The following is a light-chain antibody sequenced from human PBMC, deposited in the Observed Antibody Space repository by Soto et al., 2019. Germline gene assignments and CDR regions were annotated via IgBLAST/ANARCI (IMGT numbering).Light chain of an antibody. Sequence: DIVMTQTPLSSPVTLGQPVSISCKSSQSLVRSDGNAYLNWLHQRPGQPPRLLIYKVSNRYSGVPSRCSVCGAGTDFTLHISMMEAEDVGIYFCMQVAQLRTFGQGTRLEIK. CDR2: KVS. J-gene: IGKJ5*01. V-gene: IGKV2-24*01. CDR3: MQVAQLRT. CDR1: QSLVRSDGNAY.